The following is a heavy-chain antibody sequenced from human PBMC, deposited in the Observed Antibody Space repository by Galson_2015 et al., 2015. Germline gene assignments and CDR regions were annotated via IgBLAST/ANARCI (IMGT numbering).Heavy chain of an antibody. D-gene: IGHD2/OR15-2a*01. CDR3: VKDSVPKNGIYDAFDF. Sequence: SLRLSCAPSGLMFSIYAMSWVRQAPGKGLEWVSTIGGGDADTFYADSVKGRFTISRDNSKSTLYLQMNSLRVEGTAVYYCVKDSVPKNGIYDAFDFWGQGTKVTVSS. J-gene: IGHJ3*01. CDR2: IGGGDADT. CDR1: GLMFSIYA. V-gene: IGHV3-23*01.